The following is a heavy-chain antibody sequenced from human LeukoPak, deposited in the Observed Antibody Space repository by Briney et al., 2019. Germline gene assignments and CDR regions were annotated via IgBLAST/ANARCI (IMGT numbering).Heavy chain of an antibody. CDR1: GFSFSTHS. D-gene: IGHD1-1*01. Sequence: GGSLTLSCAAFGFSFSTHSMNWVRQAPGKGLEWVSYISHTANDIYYGESVRGRFTISRDNAKNSVYLQMPSLRAEDTAVYYCAGDGTGVLPGDAFDIWSQGTMVTVSS. J-gene: IGHJ3*02. CDR3: AGDGTGVLPGDAFDI. CDR2: ISHTANDI. V-gene: IGHV3-21*05.